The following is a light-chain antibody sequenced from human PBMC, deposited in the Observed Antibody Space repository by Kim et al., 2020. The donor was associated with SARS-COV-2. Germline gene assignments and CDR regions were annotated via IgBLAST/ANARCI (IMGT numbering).Light chain of an antibody. J-gene: IGKJ4*02. V-gene: IGKV3-20*01. CDR1: QSVSSNY. Sequence: EIVLTQSPGTLSLSPGERATLSCRASQSVSSNYLAWYQQKPGQAPRLLIYAASSRATGIPDRFSGSGSGTDFTLTISRLEAEDLAVYYCQQYGTSPVTFGRGTKVDIK. CDR3: QQYGTSPVT. CDR2: AAS.